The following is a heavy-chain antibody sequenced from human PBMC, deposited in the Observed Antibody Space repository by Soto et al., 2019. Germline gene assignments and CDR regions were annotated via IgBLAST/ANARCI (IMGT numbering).Heavy chain of an antibody. J-gene: IGHJ5*01. CDR3: ARDILSGGAYPDS. Sequence: GGSLRLSCAASGFTFSTYTLNWVRQAPGKGLEWISSISSGSSYIYYAGSVKGRFTISRDNAKNSLFLQMNSLRADDTAVYYCARDILSGGAYPDSWGQGTKVTVSS. CDR2: ISSGSSYI. V-gene: IGHV3-21*01. D-gene: IGHD3-10*01. CDR1: GFTFSTYT.